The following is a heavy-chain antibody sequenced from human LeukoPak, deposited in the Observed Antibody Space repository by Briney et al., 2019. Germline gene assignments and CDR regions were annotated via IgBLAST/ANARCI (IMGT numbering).Heavy chain of an antibody. CDR1: GGSIRSTTYY. J-gene: IGHJ4*02. Sequence: PSETLSLTCTVSGGSIRSTTYYWGWIRQPTGKGLEWIGSIYYSGSTYYNPSLKSRVTISVDTSKNQFSLKLSSVTAAETAVYYCAVIVATSWDYWGQGTLVTVSS. V-gene: IGHV4-39*01. D-gene: IGHD5-12*01. CDR3: AVIVATSWDY. CDR2: IYYSGST.